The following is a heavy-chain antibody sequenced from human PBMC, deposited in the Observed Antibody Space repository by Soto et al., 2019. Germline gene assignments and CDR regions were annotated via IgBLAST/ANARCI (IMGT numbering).Heavy chain of an antibody. CDR3: ARDQVVATPHFLAYYYYGMDV. D-gene: IGHD2-21*01. J-gene: IGHJ6*02. V-gene: IGHV1-2*04. CDR2: INPNSGGT. Sequence: ASVKVSCKASGYTFTGYYMHWVRQAPGQGLEWMGWINPNSGGTNYAQKFQGWVTMTRDTSISTAYMELSRLRSDDTAVYYCARDQVVATPHFLAYYYYGMDVWGQGTTVTVSS. CDR1: GYTFTGYY.